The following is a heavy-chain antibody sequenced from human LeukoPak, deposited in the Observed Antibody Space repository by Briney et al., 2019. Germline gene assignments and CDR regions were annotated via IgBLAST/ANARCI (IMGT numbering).Heavy chain of an antibody. CDR2: IYYSGST. V-gene: IGHV4-39*01. Sequence: GSLRLSCAASGFTFSSYWMSWIRQPPGKGLEWIGSIYYSGSTYYNPSLKSRVTISVDTSKNQFSLKLSSVTAADTAVYYCASIAAPRGYYYFYHLDVWGKGTTVTVSS. D-gene: IGHD6-6*01. CDR3: ASIAAPRGYYYFYHLDV. CDR1: GFTFSSYW. J-gene: IGHJ6*03.